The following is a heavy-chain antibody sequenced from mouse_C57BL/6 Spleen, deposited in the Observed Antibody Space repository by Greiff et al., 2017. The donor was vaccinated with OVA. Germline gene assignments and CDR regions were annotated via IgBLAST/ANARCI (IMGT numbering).Heavy chain of an antibody. J-gene: IGHJ2*01. CDR3: ARRRDLTGPFDY. V-gene: IGHV1-4*01. Sequence: QVQLQQSGAELARPGASVKMSCKASGYTFTSYTMHWVKQRPGQGLEWIGYINPSSGYTKYNQKFKDKATLTADKSSSTAYMQLSSLTSEDSAVYYCARRRDLTGPFDYGGQGTTLTVSS. CDR1: GYTFTSYT. D-gene: IGHD4-1*01. CDR2: INPSSGYT.